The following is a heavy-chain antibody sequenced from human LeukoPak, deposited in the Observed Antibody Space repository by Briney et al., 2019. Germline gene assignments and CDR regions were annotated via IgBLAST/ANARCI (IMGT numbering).Heavy chain of an antibody. CDR3: AKDGGYSYGLRLPFPDY. CDR2: ISYNGSNK. CDR1: GFTFSSYG. V-gene: IGHV3-30*18. D-gene: IGHD5-18*01. J-gene: IGHJ4*02. Sequence: GGSLRLSCAASGFTFSSYGMHWVRQAPGKGLEWVAVISYNGSNKYYADSVKGRFTISRDNSKNTLYLQMNSLRAEDTAVYYCAKDGGYSYGLRLPFPDYWVQGTLVTVSS.